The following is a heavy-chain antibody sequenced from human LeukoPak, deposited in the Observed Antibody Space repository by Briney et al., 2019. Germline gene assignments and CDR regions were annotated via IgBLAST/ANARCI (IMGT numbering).Heavy chain of an antibody. CDR1: GFTFSSYG. CDR3: AKDFEATVTTNDYYMDV. CDR2: ISGSGGST. V-gene: IGHV3-23*01. Sequence: GGSLGLSCAASGFTFSSYGMSWVRQAPGKGLEWVSAISGSGGSTYYADSVKGRFTISRDNSKNTLYLQMNSLRAEDTAVYYCAKDFEATVTTNDYYMDVWGKGTTVTVSS. J-gene: IGHJ6*03. D-gene: IGHD4-17*01.